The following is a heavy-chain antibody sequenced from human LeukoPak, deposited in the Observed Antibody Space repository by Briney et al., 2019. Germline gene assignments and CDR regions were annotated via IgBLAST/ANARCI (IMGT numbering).Heavy chain of an antibody. CDR1: GFTFSSYA. J-gene: IGHJ6*03. CDR3: ARDFRGHMDV. V-gene: IGHV3-30*04. Sequence: PGGSLRLSRAASGFTFSSYAMHWVRQAPGKGLEWVAVISYDGSNKYYADSVKGRFTISRDNSKNTLYLQMNSLRAEDTAVYYCARDFRGHMDVWGKGTTVTVSS. CDR2: ISYDGSNK.